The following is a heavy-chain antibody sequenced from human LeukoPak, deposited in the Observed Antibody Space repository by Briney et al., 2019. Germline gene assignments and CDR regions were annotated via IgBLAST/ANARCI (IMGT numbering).Heavy chain of an antibody. D-gene: IGHD3-3*01. CDR1: GFTFSSYA. CDR3: AKSARGTIFGVVINPLDV. V-gene: IGHV3-23*01. Sequence: GGSLRLSCAASGFTFSSYAMSWVRQAPGKGLEWVSAISGSGGSTYYADSVKGRFTISRDNSKNTLYLQMNSLRAEDTAVYYCAKSARGTIFGVVINPLDVWGKGTTVTVSS. J-gene: IGHJ6*04. CDR2: ISGSGGST.